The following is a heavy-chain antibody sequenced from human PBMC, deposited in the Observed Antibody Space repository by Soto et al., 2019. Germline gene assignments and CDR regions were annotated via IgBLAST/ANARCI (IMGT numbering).Heavy chain of an antibody. J-gene: IGHJ5*02. V-gene: IGHV3-23*01. CDR2: ISGSGYST. Sequence: GGSLRLSCAASGFIFNNYAMIWVRQAPGKGLEWVSGISGSGYSTYHADSVKGRFTISRDSSKSTLYLQMNSLRAGDTAIYYCAIDLRYCASTTYSRGDDPWGQGTLVTVSS. CDR1: GFIFNNYA. CDR3: AIDLRYCASTTYSRGDDP. D-gene: IGHD2-2*01.